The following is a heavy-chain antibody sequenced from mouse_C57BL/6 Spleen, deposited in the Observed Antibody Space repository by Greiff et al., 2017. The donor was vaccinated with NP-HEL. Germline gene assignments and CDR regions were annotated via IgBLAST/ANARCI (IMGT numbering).Heavy chain of an antibody. CDR3: ARNGMGRGFAY. V-gene: IGHV2-2*01. CDR1: GFSLTSYG. CDR2: IWSGGST. J-gene: IGHJ3*01. D-gene: IGHD4-1*01. Sequence: VQLQQSGPGLVQPSQSLSITCTVSGFSLTSYGVHWVRQSPGKGLEWLGVIWSGGSTDYNAAFISRLSISKDNSKSQVFFKMNSLQADDTAIYYCARNGMGRGFAYWGQGTLVTVSA.